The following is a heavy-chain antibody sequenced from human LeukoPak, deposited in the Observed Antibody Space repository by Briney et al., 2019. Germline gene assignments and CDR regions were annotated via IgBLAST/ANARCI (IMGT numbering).Heavy chain of an antibody. Sequence: GGSLRLSCAASGFTFSSYAMSWVRQAPGKGLEWVSAISGSGGSTYYADSVKGRFTISRDNSKNTLYLQMNSLRAEDTAVYYCAKEIYDFWSGYYPTDYWGQGTLVTVSS. J-gene: IGHJ4*02. CDR1: GFTFSSYA. V-gene: IGHV3-23*01. CDR2: ISGSGGST. D-gene: IGHD3-3*01. CDR3: AKEIYDFWSGYYPTDY.